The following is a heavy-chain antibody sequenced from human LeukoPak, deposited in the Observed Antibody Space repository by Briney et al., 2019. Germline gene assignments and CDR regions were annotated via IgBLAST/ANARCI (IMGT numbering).Heavy chain of an antibody. CDR3: ARDRVYRGDIFDY. Sequence: GGSLRLSCAASGFTFSSYEMNWVRQAPGKGLEGVSYISSSGVTIYNADSVKGRFTISRDNAKSSLYLQMDSLRAVDTAFYYCARDRVYRGDIFDYWGQGTLVTVSS. D-gene: IGHD2-15*01. CDR1: GFTFSSYE. CDR2: ISSSGVTI. J-gene: IGHJ4*02. V-gene: IGHV3-48*03.